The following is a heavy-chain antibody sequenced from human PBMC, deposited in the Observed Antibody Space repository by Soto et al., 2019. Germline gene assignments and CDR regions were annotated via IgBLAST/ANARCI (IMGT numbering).Heavy chain of an antibody. D-gene: IGHD3-3*01. CDR3: ALYDFWSGYYSSYYGMDV. J-gene: IGHJ6*02. V-gene: IGHV5-10-1*01. Sequence: PGESLTISGTGSGYSFTSYWIQWVRQMPGKGLEWMGRIDPSDSYTNYSPSFQGHVTISADKSISTAYLQWSSLKASDTAMYYCALYDFWSGYYSSYYGMDVWGQGTTVTV. CDR1: GYSFTSYW. CDR2: IDPSDSYT.